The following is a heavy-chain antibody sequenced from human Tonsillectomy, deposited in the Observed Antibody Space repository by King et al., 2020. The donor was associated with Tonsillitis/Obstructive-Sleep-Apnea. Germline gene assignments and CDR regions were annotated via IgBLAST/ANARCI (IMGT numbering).Heavy chain of an antibody. D-gene: IGHD6-13*01. J-gene: IGHJ4*02. CDR2: ISYDGSNK. CDR1: GFTFSSCA. CDR3: ARGPLFEVAAAGEIDY. V-gene: IGHV3-30*04. Sequence: VQLVESGGGVVQPGRSLRLSCTASGFTFSSCAMHWVRQAPGKGLEWVAVISYDGSNKYYADSVKGRFTISRDNSKNTLCLQMNSLRAEDTAVYYCARGPLFEVAAAGEIDYWGQGTLVTVSS.